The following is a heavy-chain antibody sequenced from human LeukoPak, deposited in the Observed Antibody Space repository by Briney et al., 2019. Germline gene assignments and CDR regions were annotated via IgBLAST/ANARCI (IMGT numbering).Heavy chain of an antibody. CDR2: ISYDGSNK. CDR1: GFTFSSYG. CDR3: ARDNRAVAGNYYGMDV. D-gene: IGHD6-19*01. V-gene: IGHV3-30*03. Sequence: GRSLRLSCAASGFTFSSYGMHWVRQVPGKGLEWVAVISYDGSNKYYADSVKGRFTISRDNSKNTLYLQMNSLRAEDTAVYYCARDNRAVAGNYYGMDVWGQGTTVTVSS. J-gene: IGHJ6*02.